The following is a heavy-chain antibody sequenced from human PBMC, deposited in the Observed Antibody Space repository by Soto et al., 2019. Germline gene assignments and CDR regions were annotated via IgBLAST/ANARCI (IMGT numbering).Heavy chain of an antibody. CDR3: ARNRRETGDFDY. J-gene: IGHJ4*02. Sequence: QVQLVQSGAEVKTPGASVKVSCKASGYTFTTYDINWMRQAPGQGLEWLGWMNPDSGNTGYAQKFQGRVTMTRSTSISTAYIELSSLTSEDTALYYCARNRRETGDFDYWGQGTLVTVSS. V-gene: IGHV1-8*01. CDR2: MNPDSGNT. CDR1: GYTFTTYD. D-gene: IGHD7-27*01.